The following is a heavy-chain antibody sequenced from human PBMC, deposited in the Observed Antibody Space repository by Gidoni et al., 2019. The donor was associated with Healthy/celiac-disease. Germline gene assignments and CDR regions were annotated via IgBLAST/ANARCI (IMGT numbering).Heavy chain of an antibody. V-gene: IGHV3-74*01. CDR2: INSEGGST. Sequence: EVQLVESGGGLVQPGGSLRLSCAASAFTFSSHWMHWVLQVPGKGLVWVSRINSEGGSTSYADSVKGRFTISRDNAKNTLYLQMNSLRGEDTAVYYCARRYDCGGDCPFDYWGQGTLVTVSS. D-gene: IGHD2-21*02. CDR1: AFTFSSHW. CDR3: ARRYDCGGDCPFDY. J-gene: IGHJ4*02.